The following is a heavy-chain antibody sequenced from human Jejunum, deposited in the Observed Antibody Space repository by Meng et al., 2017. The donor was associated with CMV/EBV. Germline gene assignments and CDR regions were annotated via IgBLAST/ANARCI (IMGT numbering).Heavy chain of an antibody. CDR2: ISYTGST. CDR3: VRVDTMTTFLLDF. V-gene: IGHV4-39*07. D-gene: IGHD4-11*01. Sequence: GGSFSSTSYPWGWVRQSPGKGLEWIGSISYTGSTYYNPSLESRLTISVDRSKNQFSLRLTTATAADAAVYYCVRVDTMTTFLLDFWGQGTLVTVSS. CDR1: GGSFSSTSYP. J-gene: IGHJ4*02.